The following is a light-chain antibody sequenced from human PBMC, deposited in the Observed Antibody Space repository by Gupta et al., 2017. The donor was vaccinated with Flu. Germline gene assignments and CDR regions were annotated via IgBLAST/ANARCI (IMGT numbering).Light chain of an antibody. V-gene: IGKV2-30*01. Sequence: PVPPGQPAYIFCRSSQSLVYKNGINSLDWLQHGPGQTPRRLIDEGSTPDFGVPDRFSGTGSGSDFTLKSMRAEAEDVGVYYCMRGKHPWTFGQGTMLEI. CDR3: MRGKHPWT. CDR2: EGS. CDR1: QSLVYKNGINS. J-gene: IGKJ2*02.